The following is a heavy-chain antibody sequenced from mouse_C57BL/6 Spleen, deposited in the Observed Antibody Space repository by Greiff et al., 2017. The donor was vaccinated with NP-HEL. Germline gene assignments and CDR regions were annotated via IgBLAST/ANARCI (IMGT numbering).Heavy chain of an antibody. J-gene: IGHJ3*01. CDR3: ANLLLRQGFAY. Sequence: EVNLVESGPELVKPGASVKIPCKASGYTFTDYNMDWVKQSHGKSLEWIGDINPNNGGTIYNQKFKGKATLTVDKSSSTAYMELRSLTSEDTAVYYCANLLLRQGFAYWGQGTLVTVSA. CDR1: GYTFTDYN. V-gene: IGHV1-18*01. CDR2: INPNNGGT. D-gene: IGHD1-1*01.